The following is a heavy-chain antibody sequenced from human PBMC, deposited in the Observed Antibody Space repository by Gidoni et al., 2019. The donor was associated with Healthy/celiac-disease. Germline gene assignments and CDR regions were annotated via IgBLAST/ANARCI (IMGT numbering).Heavy chain of an antibody. Sequence: EVQLVESGGGLVQPGGSLRLSCAASGFTFSSYWMSWVRQAPGKGLEWVANIKQDGSEKYYVDSVKGRFTISRDNAKNSLYLQMNSLRAEDTAVYYCAREYCSSTSCLSGSYYYYYMDVWGKGTTVTVSS. D-gene: IGHD2-2*01. J-gene: IGHJ6*03. CDR3: AREYCSSTSCLSGSYYYYYMDV. V-gene: IGHV3-7*04. CDR2: IKQDGSEK. CDR1: GFTFSSYW.